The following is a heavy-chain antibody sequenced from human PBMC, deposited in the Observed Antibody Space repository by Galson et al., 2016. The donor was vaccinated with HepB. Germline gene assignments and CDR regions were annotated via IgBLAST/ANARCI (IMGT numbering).Heavy chain of an antibody. V-gene: IGHV3-13*01. J-gene: IGHJ5*02. CDR2: IDIAGDT. Sequence: SLRLSCAASGFIFSNYDMHWVRQVAGKGLEWVSCIDIAGDTYYPDSVKGRFTIFRENAKSTVYLQINSLRAEDTAVYYCAKDHGNRWLNNWFDPWGQGTLVTVSS. CDR1: GFIFSNYD. CDR3: AKDHGNRWLNNWFDP. D-gene: IGHD6-19*01.